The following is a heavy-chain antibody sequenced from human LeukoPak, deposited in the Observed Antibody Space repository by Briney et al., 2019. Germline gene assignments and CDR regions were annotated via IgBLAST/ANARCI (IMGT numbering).Heavy chain of an antibody. V-gene: IGHV3-11*04. J-gene: IGHJ4*02. CDR1: GFTFSDYY. CDR3: ARDLSYYDFWSGYPTSGV. CDR2: ISSSGSTI. D-gene: IGHD3-3*01. Sequence: KTGGSLRLSCAASGFTFSDYYMSWIRQAPGKGLEWVSYISSSGSTIYYADSVKGRFTISRDNAKNSLYLQMNSLRAEDTAVYYCARDLSYYDFWSGYPTSGVWGQGTLVTVSS.